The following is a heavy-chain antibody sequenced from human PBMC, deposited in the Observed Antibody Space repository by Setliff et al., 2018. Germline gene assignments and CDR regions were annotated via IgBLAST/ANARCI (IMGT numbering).Heavy chain of an antibody. J-gene: IGHJ3*02. V-gene: IGHV3-15*07. CDR3: TPDPSPTFGGVIGAAFDI. Sequence: PGGSLRLSCAASGFTFSNAWMNWVRQAPGKGLEWVGRIKGKTDGLTTDYAAPVKGRFTISRDDSKNTLYLQMNSLKTEDTAVYYCTPDPSPTFGGVIGAAFDIWGQGTMVTVSS. CDR2: IKGKTDGLTT. D-gene: IGHD3-16*01. CDR1: GFTFSNAW.